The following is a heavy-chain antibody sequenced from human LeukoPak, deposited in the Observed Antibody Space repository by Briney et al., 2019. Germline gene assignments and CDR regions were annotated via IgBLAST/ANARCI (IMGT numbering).Heavy chain of an antibody. J-gene: IGHJ4*02. D-gene: IGHD6-19*01. V-gene: IGHV3-7*01. Sequence: PGGSLRLSCAASGFTFSSYWMNWVRQAPGKGLEGVANIKQDGSEKDYVDSVKGRFTISRDNAKNSLYLQMNSLSAEDTAVYYCARVSSLAVAGFFDHWGQGILVTVSS. CDR3: ARVSSLAVAGFFDH. CDR1: GFTFSSYW. CDR2: IKQDGSEK.